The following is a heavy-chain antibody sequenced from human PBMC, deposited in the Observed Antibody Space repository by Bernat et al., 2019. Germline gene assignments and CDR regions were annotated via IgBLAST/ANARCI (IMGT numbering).Heavy chain of an antibody. CDR2: IIPSGNNT. V-gene: IGHV1-46*01. CDR3: ARSHDYGDPYFDY. J-gene: IGHJ4*02. Sequence: QVQLVQSGAEAKKPGASVKVSCKASGYTFTNYYMHWVRQAPGQGLEWMGIIIPSGNNTSYAQKFQGRVTMTGDTSTSTVHMELSSLRSEDTAVYYCARSHDYGDPYFDYWGQGTLVTVSS. CDR1: GYTFTNYY. D-gene: IGHD4-17*01.